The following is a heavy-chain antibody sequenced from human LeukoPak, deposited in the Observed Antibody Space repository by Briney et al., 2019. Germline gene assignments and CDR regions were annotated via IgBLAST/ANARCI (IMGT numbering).Heavy chain of an antibody. CDR2: IKEDGSEK. V-gene: IGHV3-7*03. D-gene: IGHD3-10*01. CDR3: ATDSFGIFDY. J-gene: IGHJ4*02. CDR1: GFVFSSCW. Sequence: GGSLRLSCAASGFVFSSCWMNWVRQAPGKGLEWVAKIKEDGSEKYYVDSVKGRFTISRDNAENSLYLQMNSLRAEDTAVYYCATDSFGIFDYWGQGTLVTVSP.